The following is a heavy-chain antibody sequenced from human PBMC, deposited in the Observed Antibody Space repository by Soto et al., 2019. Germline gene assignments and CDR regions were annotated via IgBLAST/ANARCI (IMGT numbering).Heavy chain of an antibody. Sequence: VASVKVSCKASGYTFTSYGISWVRQAPGQGLEWMGWISAYNGNTNYAQKVQGRVTMTTDTSTSTAYMELRSLRSDDTAVYYCARDFSGRGSCGYWGQGTLVTVSS. J-gene: IGHJ4*02. V-gene: IGHV1-18*01. D-gene: IGHD3-10*01. CDR2: ISAYNGNT. CDR1: GYTFTSYG. CDR3: ARDFSGRGSCGY.